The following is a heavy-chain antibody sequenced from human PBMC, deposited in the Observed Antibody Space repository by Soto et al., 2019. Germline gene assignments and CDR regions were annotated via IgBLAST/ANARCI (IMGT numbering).Heavy chain of an antibody. CDR3: ARDPNGDYLGAFDF. CDR1: GFTFSSFF. D-gene: IGHD4-17*01. V-gene: IGHV3-23*01. Sequence: EVQLLEPGGGLVQPGGSLRLSCAASGFTFSSFFMSWVRQDQGKGLDWVSGIGANGGGTYYADSVKGRFIISRDNSKNTLYLQMNSLRAEDTAVYYCARDPNGDYLGAFDFWGQKTMVTVSS. CDR2: IGANGGGT. J-gene: IGHJ3*01.